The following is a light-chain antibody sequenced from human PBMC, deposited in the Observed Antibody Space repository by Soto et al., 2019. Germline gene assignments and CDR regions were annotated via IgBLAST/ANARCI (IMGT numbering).Light chain of an antibody. CDR1: NSDIGTLNS. J-gene: IGLJ1*01. V-gene: IGLV2-14*01. CDR2: GVI. Sequence: QSALTQPASVSASPGQSITISCTETNSDIGTLNSVSWYQQFPGKAPKLMIFGVIVRPSGVSTRFSGSKFGNTAFLYISGLKAEDEADYYCSSYTSSRTYVFGSGTKLTVL. CDR3: SSYTSSRTYV.